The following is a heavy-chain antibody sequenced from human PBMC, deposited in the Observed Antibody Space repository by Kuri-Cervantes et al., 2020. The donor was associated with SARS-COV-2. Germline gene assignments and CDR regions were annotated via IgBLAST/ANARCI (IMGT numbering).Heavy chain of an antibody. D-gene: IGHD3-9*01. V-gene: IGHV4-38-2*01. CDR1: GYSISSGYY. J-gene: IGHJ4*02. Sequence: GSLRLSCAVSGYSISSGYYWGWIRQPPGKGLEWIGSIYHSGSTYYNPSLKSRVTISVDMSKNQFSLKLSSVAAADTAVYYCAGFGRLVTNFDYWGQGTLVTVSS. CDR3: AGFGRLVTNFDY. CDR2: IYHSGST.